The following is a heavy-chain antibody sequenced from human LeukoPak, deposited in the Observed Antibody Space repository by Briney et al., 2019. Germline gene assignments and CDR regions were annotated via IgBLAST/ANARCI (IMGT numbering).Heavy chain of an antibody. CDR1: GGSISSYY. CDR2: IYYSGST. Sequence: SETLSLTCTVSGGSISSYYWSWIRQPPGKGLEWIGYIYYSGSTNYNPSLKSRVTISVDTSKNQFSLKLSSVTAADTAVYYCARDKCSGGSCYLGYWGQGTLVTVSS. D-gene: IGHD2-15*01. CDR3: ARDKCSGGSCYLGY. V-gene: IGHV4-59*01. J-gene: IGHJ4*02.